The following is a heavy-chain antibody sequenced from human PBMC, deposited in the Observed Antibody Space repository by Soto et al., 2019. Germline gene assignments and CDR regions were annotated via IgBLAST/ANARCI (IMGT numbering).Heavy chain of an antibody. Sequence: PSETLSLTCTVSGGSISSSSYYWGWIRQPPGKGLEWIGSIYYSGSTYYNPSLKSRVTISVDTSKNQFSLKLSSVTAADTAVYYCTRAPAENYYYYGMDGRGQGTTVTVSS. D-gene: IGHD2-2*01. V-gene: IGHV4-39*01. CDR1: GGSISSSSYY. J-gene: IGHJ6*02. CDR2: IYYSGST. CDR3: TRAPAENYYYYGMDG.